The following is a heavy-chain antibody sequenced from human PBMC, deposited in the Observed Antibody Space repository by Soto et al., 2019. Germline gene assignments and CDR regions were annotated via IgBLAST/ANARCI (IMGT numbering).Heavy chain of an antibody. CDR3: SAVHSSSTRCYGWFDP. Sequence: SVKVSCKASGFTFTSSAMVWVRQARGHRLEWIGWIVVGSGNTNYAQKFQERVTLTRDMSTSTAYMELSSLRSEDTAVYYCSAVHSSSTRCYGWFDPWGQGTLVTVSS. V-gene: IGHV1-58*02. CDR1: GFTFTSSA. D-gene: IGHD2-2*01. CDR2: IVVGSGNT. J-gene: IGHJ5*02.